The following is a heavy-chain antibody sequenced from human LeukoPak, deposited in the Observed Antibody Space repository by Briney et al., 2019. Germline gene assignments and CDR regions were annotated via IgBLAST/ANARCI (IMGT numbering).Heavy chain of an antibody. Sequence: ASVKVSCKASGYTFTSYAMHWVRQAPGQRLEWMGWINAGNGNTKYSQKSQGRVTITRDTSASTAYMELSSLRSEDTAVYYCARVQHCSGGSCYGNWFDPWGQGTLVTVSS. CDR3: ARVQHCSGGSCYGNWFDP. CDR2: INAGNGNT. J-gene: IGHJ5*02. V-gene: IGHV1-3*01. CDR1: GYTFTSYA. D-gene: IGHD2-15*01.